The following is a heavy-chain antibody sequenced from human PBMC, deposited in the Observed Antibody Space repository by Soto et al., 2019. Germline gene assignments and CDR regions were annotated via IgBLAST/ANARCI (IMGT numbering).Heavy chain of an antibody. J-gene: IGHJ1*01. CDR2: IKEDGSEI. D-gene: IGHD3-22*01. CDR1: GFTFRHPC. V-gene: IGHV3-7*05. CDR3: ARDRVESGYPEYFQH. Sequence: PLRLPCAASGFTFRHPCIRWVLQATGKGLEWVANIKEDGSEIHYVDSVKGRFTISRDNAKNCLYLQMNSLRAEDTAVYYCARDRVESGYPEYFQHWGQGTLVTVSS.